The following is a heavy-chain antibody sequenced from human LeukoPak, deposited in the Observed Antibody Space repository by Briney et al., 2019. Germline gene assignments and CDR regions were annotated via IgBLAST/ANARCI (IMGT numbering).Heavy chain of an antibody. CDR1: VFTFSSSA. CDR3: AKQLGYCSDGSCYFPY. V-gene: IGHV3-23*01. Sequence: GGSLRLSCAASVFTFSSSAMSWVRQAPGEGLECVSAISNNGGYTYYADSVQGRFTISRDNSKSTLCPQMNSLRAEDTAVYYCAKQLGYCSDGSCYFPYWGQGTLVTVSS. J-gene: IGHJ4*02. CDR2: ISNNGGYT. D-gene: IGHD2-15*01.